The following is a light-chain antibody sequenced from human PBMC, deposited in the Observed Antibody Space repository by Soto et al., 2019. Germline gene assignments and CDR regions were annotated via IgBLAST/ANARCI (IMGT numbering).Light chain of an antibody. CDR2: GAS. CDR3: QQYYNWPT. J-gene: IGKJ5*01. CDR1: QSISSN. Sequence: EIVLTQSPGTLSLSPGERATLSCRASQSISSNYLAWYQQKPGQAPRLVIYGASSRATGVPARFSGSGAGTEFTLTISSLQSEDFAVYYCQQYYNWPTFGQGTRLEIK. V-gene: IGKV3-15*01.